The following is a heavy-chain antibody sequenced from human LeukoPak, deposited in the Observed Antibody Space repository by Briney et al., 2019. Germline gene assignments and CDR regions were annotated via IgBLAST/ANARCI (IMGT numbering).Heavy chain of an antibody. Sequence: GGSLRLSCAASGFTFSSYAMTWVRQAPGKGLEWVSTISDSGGSTYYADSVKGQFTISRDNSKNTLFLQMNSLRAEDTAVYYCAKGSSWQVRRYFDYWGQGTLVTVSS. CDR3: AKGSSWQVRRYFDY. CDR1: GFTFSSYA. V-gene: IGHV3-23*01. CDR2: ISDSGGST. D-gene: IGHD6-13*01. J-gene: IGHJ4*02.